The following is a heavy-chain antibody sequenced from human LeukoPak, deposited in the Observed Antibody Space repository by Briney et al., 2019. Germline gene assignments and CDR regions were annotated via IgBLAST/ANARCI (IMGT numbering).Heavy chain of an antibody. CDR1: GFTFSSYA. D-gene: IGHD2-15*01. Sequence: GSLRLSCAASGFTFSSYAMSWVRQAPGKGLEWIGSIYYSGSTYYNPSLKSRVTISVDTSKNQFSLKLSSVTAADTAVYYCARLGLGGRGYCSGGSCPYYYYYGMDVWGQGTTVTVSS. CDR2: IYYSGST. CDR3: ARLGLGGRGYCSGGSCPYYYYYGMDV. V-gene: IGHV4-39*01. J-gene: IGHJ6*02.